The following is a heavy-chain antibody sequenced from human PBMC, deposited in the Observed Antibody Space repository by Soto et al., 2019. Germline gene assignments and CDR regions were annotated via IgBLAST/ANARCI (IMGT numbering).Heavy chain of an antibody. CDR2: ISHDGSNK. CDR1: GFTFSSYA. CDR3: ARDPSESYYFDY. Sequence: PVGSLRLSCAASGFTFSSYAMHWVRQAPGKGLEWVAVISHDGSNKYYADSVKGRFTISRDNSKNTLYLQMNSLRAEDTAVYYCARDPSESYYFDYWGQGTLVTVSS. V-gene: IGHV3-30-3*01. J-gene: IGHJ4*02.